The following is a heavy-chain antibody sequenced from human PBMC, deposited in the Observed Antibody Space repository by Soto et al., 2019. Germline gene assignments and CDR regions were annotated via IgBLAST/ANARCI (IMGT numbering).Heavy chain of an antibody. J-gene: IGHJ5*02. CDR1: GFTFDSYA. Sequence: GALRLSCAASGFTFDSYAMTWVRQGPGKGLEWVSTIGDNGATTFYTDSVKGRFTISRDNSKRTVYLQMNSLRAEDTALYYCAKDRPRGYSPIAPKGDWFDPWGQGTLVTVSS. V-gene: IGHV3-23*01. D-gene: IGHD6-25*01. CDR2: IGDNGATT. CDR3: AKDRPRGYSPIAPKGDWFDP.